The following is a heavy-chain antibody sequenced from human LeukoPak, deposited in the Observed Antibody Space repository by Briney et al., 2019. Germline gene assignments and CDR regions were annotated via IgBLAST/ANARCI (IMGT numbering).Heavy chain of an antibody. CDR2: ISAYNGNT. CDR1: GYTFTSYG. V-gene: IGHV1-18*04. Sequence: ASVKVSCKASGYTFTSYGISWVRQAPGQGLEWMGWISAYNGNTNYAQKLQGRVTMTTDTSTSTAYMELRSLRSGDTAVYYCARGPPSLRYFDWLSGYWGQGTLVTVSS. D-gene: IGHD3-9*01. CDR3: ARGPPSLRYFDWLSGY. J-gene: IGHJ4*02.